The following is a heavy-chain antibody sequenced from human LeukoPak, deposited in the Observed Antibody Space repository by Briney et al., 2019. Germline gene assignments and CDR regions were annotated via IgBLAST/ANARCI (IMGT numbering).Heavy chain of an antibody. J-gene: IGHJ3*02. CDR2: IYSGGST. Sequence: GGSLRLSCAASGFTVSSNYMSWVRQAPGKGLEWDSVIYSGGSTYYADSVKGRFTISRDNSKNTLYLQMNSLRAEDTAVYYCARGSGQKEDAFDIWGQGTMVTVSS. CDR3: ARGSGQKEDAFDI. V-gene: IGHV3-53*01. D-gene: IGHD6-19*01. CDR1: GFTVSSNY.